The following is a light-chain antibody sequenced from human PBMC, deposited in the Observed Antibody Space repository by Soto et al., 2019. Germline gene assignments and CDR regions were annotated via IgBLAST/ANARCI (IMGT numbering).Light chain of an antibody. V-gene: IGKV3-11*01. CDR1: QSVSSY. CDR3: QQRSNWLWT. CDR2: DAS. Sequence: EIVLTQSPATLSLSPGERATLSCRASQSVSSYLAWYQQKPGQAPRLLIYDASNRATGIPARFSGSGSGTDFTLTNSSLDPEDFAVYYCQQRSNWLWTFGQGTKVEIK. J-gene: IGKJ1*01.